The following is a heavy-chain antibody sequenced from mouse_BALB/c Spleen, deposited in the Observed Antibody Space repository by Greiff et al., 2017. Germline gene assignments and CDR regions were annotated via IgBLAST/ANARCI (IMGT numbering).Heavy chain of an antibody. J-gene: IGHJ4*01. V-gene: IGHV6-3*01. Sequence: EVQRVESGGGLVQPGGSMKLSCVASGFTFSSYWMSWVRQSPEKGLEWVAEIRLKSDNYATHSAESVKGKFTISRDDSKSRLYLQMNSLRAEDTGIYYCTGGSYYAMVYGCQETSVTVSS. CDR2: IRLKSDNYAT. D-gene: IGHD3-1*01. CDR3: TGGSYYAMVY. CDR1: GFTFSSYW.